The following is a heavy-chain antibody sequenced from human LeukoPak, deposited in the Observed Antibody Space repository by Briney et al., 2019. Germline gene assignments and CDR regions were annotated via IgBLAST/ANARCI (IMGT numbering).Heavy chain of an antibody. CDR3: AASAFSSSWRS. Sequence: GGSLRLSCTASGLSFSSYNMNWVRQAPGKGPEWVAYITANNTTKYYADSVKGRFTISRDNAKKSLFLQMNSLRAEDTAVCCAAASAFSSSWRSWGQGTVVTVSS. V-gene: IGHV3-48*01. J-gene: IGHJ5*02. CDR1: GLSFSSYN. CDR2: ITANNTTK. D-gene: IGHD6-13*01.